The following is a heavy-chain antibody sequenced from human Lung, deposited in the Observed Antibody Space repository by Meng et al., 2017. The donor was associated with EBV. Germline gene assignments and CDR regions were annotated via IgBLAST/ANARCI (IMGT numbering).Heavy chain of an antibody. D-gene: IGHD6-19*01. CDR3: AHQAVAGTRGWFDP. CDR2: INPNSGGT. V-gene: IGHV1-2*06. J-gene: IGHJ5*02. Sequence: GRRVSSWYGVKNPVASVKGSCQASAYTLPGYYMDWVRQAPGNGLEWMGRINPNSGGTNYAQKFQGRVTMTRDTSISTAYMELSRLRSDDTAVYYCAHQAVAGTRGWFDPWGQGTLVTVSS. CDR1: AYTLPGYY.